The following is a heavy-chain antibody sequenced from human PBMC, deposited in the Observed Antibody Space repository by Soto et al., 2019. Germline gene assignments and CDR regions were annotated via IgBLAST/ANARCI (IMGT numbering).Heavy chain of an antibody. CDR2: LIPILGTT. Sequence: SVKVSCKASGGTFSSDAVSWVRQAPGQGLEWMGGLIPILGTTHYAQKFQGRVTITADESTNTAYMELSSLRSDDPAVYYCARASGYVSGWYHDYWGQGTRVTVSS. V-gene: IGHV1-69*13. CDR1: GGTFSSDA. D-gene: IGHD6-19*01. J-gene: IGHJ4*02. CDR3: ARASGYVSGWYHDY.